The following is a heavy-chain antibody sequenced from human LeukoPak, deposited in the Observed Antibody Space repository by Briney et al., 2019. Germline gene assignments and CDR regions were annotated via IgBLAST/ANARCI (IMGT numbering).Heavy chain of an antibody. J-gene: IGHJ3*02. CDR1: GYTFTSYG. Sequence: GASVKVSCKASGYTFTSYGISWVRQAPGHGLEWMGWISAYNGNTNYAQKLQGRVTMTTDTSTSTAYMELRSLRSDDTAVYYCASGLDYGDSPPDAFDIWGQGTMVTVSS. CDR3: ASGLDYGDSPPDAFDI. D-gene: IGHD4-17*01. CDR2: ISAYNGNT. V-gene: IGHV1-18*01.